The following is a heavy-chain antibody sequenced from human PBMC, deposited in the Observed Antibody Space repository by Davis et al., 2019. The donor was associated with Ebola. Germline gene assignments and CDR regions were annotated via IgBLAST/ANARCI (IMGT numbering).Heavy chain of an antibody. V-gene: IGHV4-39*07. J-gene: IGHJ6*02. CDR1: GGSISSSSYY. Sequence: MPSETLSLTCTVSGGSISSSSYYWGWIRQPPGKGLEWIGSIYSSGSTYYNPSLKSRVTISVDTSTNQFSLKLSSVTAADTAVYYCARGGFLEWLPRYYYYGMDVWSQGTTVTVSS. D-gene: IGHD3-3*01. CDR2: IYSSGST. CDR3: ARGGFLEWLPRYYYYGMDV.